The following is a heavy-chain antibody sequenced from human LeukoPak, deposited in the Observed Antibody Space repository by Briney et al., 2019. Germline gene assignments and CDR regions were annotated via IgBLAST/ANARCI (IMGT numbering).Heavy chain of an antibody. CDR3: AKVGNVLLWFGELYGMDV. J-gene: IGHJ6*02. Sequence: GGSLRLSCAASGFTFSSYSMNWVRQAPGKGLEWVSAISGSSGSTYYADSVKGRFTISRDNSKNTLYLQMNSLRAEDTAVYYCAKVGNVLLWFGELYGMDVWGQGTTVTVSS. CDR2: ISGSSGST. V-gene: IGHV3-23*01. CDR1: GFTFSSYS. D-gene: IGHD3-10*01.